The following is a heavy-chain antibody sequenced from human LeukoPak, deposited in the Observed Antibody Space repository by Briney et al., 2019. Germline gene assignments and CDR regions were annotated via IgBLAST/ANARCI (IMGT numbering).Heavy chain of an antibody. Sequence: GGSLRLSCAASGFTFSSYVMSWVRQAPGKGLQWVSTISGSDDSTYYADSVKGRFTISRDNSKNTLYLQMNSLRAEDTAVYYCARDLSGPFDYWGQGTLVTVSS. V-gene: IGHV3-23*01. CDR2: ISGSDDST. CDR3: ARDLSGPFDY. D-gene: IGHD3-10*01. CDR1: GFTFSSYV. J-gene: IGHJ4*02.